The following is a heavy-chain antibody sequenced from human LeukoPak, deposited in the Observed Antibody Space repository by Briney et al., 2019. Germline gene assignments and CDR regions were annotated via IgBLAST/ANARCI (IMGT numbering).Heavy chain of an antibody. D-gene: IGHD4-11*01. CDR3: AKDQTWEAQYLGYFDY. V-gene: IGHV3-30*04. CDR1: GFTFSSYA. J-gene: IGHJ4*02. CDR2: IQYDGSNK. Sequence: GGSLRLSCAASGFTFSSYAMHWVRQAPGKGLEWVAFIQYDGSNKYYADSVEGRFTISRDNSKNTLSLQMNGLRAEDTAVYYCAKDQTWEAQYLGYFDYWGQGTLVTVSS.